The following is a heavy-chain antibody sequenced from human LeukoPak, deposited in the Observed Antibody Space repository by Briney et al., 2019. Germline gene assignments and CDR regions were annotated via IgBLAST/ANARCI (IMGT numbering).Heavy chain of an antibody. CDR1: GFTFSSYE. D-gene: IGHD5/OR15-5a*01. CDR2: ISSSSSYI. CDR3: ARLKLNTFDY. Sequence: PGGSLRLSCAASGFTFSSYEMNWVRQAPGKGLEWVSSISSSSSYIYYADSVKGRFTISRDNAKNSLYLQMNSLRAEDTAVYYCARLKLNTFDYWGQGTLVTVSS. V-gene: IGHV3-21*01. J-gene: IGHJ4*02.